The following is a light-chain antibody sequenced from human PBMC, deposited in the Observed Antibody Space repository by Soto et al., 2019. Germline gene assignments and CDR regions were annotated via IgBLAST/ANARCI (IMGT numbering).Light chain of an antibody. Sequence: QTVVTQPPSASGTPGQRVTISCSGSSSNIGSNFVHWYQHLPGAAPKLLIYTNNHRPSGVPDRFSGSKSGTSASLAISGLRSEDEADYYCATWDDSLSGVIFGGGTKVTVL. V-gene: IGLV1-47*01. CDR3: ATWDDSLSGVI. J-gene: IGLJ2*01. CDR1: SSNIGSNF. CDR2: TNN.